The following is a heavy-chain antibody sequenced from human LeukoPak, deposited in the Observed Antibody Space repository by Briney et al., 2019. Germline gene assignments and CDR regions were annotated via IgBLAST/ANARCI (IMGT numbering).Heavy chain of an antibody. J-gene: IGHJ3*02. V-gene: IGHV4-4*07. CDR3: ARDRYVYSGYDYDAFDI. CDR1: GGSISSYY. D-gene: IGHD5-12*01. Sequence: SETLSLTCTVSGGSISSYYWSWIRQPAGKGLEWIGCIYTSGSTNYNPSLKSRVTMSVDTSKNQFSLKLSSVTAADTAVYYCARDRYVYSGYDYDAFDIWGQGTMVTVSS. CDR2: IYTSGST.